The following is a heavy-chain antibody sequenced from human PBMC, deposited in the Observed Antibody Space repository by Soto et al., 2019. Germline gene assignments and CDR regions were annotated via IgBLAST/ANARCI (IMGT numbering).Heavy chain of an antibody. Sequence: SETLSLTCAVSGGSISGTTYSWSWIRQPPGKGLEWIGYIYDSGNTYYNPSLKSQFSISVDRSKNQFSLKLSSVTAADTAVYYCARGQGAAAGHSNFDYWGRGTPVTVSS. CDR3: ARGQGAAAGHSNFDY. CDR1: GGSISGTTYS. J-gene: IGHJ4*01. D-gene: IGHD6-13*01. CDR2: IYDSGNT. V-gene: IGHV4-30-2*01.